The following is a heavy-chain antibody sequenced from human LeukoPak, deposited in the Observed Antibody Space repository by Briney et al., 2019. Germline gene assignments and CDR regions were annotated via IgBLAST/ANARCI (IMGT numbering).Heavy chain of an antibody. J-gene: IGHJ4*02. Sequence: ASVKVSYKASVGTFSSYAISWVRQAPGQGLEWMGRIIPIFGTANYAQKFQGRVTITADKSTSTAYMELSSLRSEDTAVYYCARVAQHGTAGVRGVMPYDYWGQGTLVTVSS. CDR1: VGTFSSYA. D-gene: IGHD3-10*01. V-gene: IGHV1-69*06. CDR3: ARVAQHGTAGVRGVMPYDY. CDR2: IIPIFGTA.